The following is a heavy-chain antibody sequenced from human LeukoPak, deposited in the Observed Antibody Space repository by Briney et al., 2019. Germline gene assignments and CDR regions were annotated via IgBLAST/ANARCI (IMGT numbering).Heavy chain of an antibody. CDR1: GVSFSGYY. D-gene: IGHD6-13*01. J-gene: IGHJ3*02. CDR3: ARRPSRYSSSSPGAAFDI. V-gene: IGHV4-34*01. CDR2: INHSGST. Sequence: PSETLSLTCAVYGVSFSGYYWSWIRQPPGKGLEWLGEINHSGSTNYNPSLKSRVTISVDTSKTQFSLKLSSVTAADTAVYYCARRPSRYSSSSPGAAFDIWGQGTMVTVSS.